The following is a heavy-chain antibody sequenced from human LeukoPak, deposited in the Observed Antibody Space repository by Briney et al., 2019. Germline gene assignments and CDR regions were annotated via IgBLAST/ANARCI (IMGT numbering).Heavy chain of an antibody. CDR2: INNSGST. J-gene: IGHJ4*02. CDR1: GGSFSGYY. V-gene: IGHV4-34*01. CDR3: ARARYSGSYLDY. D-gene: IGHD1-26*01. Sequence: SETLSLTCAVYGGSFSGYYWSWLRQPPGKGREWGGEINNSGSTNYNPSLKSRVTISVDTSKNQFSLKLSSVTAADTAVYYCARARYSGSYLDYWGQGTLVTVSS.